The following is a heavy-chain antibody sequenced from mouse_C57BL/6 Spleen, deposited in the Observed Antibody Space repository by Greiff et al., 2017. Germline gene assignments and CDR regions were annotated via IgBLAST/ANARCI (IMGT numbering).Heavy chain of an antibody. J-gene: IGHJ4*01. CDR2: IYPGAGDT. D-gene: IGHD3-2*02. V-gene: IGHV1-82*01. CDR1: GYAFSSSW. Sequence: QVQLKQSGPELVKPGASVKISCKASGYAFSSSWMNWVKQRPGKGLEWIGRIYPGAGDTNYNGKFKGKATLTADKSSSTAYMQLSSLTSEDSAVYCCARDSSGYEDYAMDYWGQGTSVTVSS. CDR3: ARDSSGYEDYAMDY.